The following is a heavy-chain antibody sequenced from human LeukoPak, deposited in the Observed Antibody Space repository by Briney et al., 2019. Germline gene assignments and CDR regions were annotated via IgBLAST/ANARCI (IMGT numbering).Heavy chain of an antibody. CDR1: GGSISSYY. Sequence: SETLSLTCTVSGGSISSYYWSWIRQPPGKGLEWIGYIYYSGSTNYNPSLKSRVTISVDTSKNQFSLKLSSVTAADTAVYYCARHSGLLRYFDWLARNEAFDIWGQGTMVTVSS. D-gene: IGHD3-9*01. J-gene: IGHJ3*02. CDR2: IYYSGST. CDR3: ARHSGLLRYFDWLARNEAFDI. V-gene: IGHV4-59*08.